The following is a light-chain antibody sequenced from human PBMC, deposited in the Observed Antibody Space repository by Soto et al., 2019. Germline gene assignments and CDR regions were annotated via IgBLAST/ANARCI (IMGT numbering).Light chain of an antibody. CDR3: QQYKDWPTT. V-gene: IGKV3-20*01. Sequence: EIVLTQSPGTLSLSPGERATLSCRASQSVSSDSLAWYQQQPGQAPRLLIYSTSNRATGIPDRFSGSGSGTDFTLTITSLQSEDFGVYFCQQYKDWPTTFGQGTKVDIK. CDR2: STS. J-gene: IGKJ1*01. CDR1: QSVSSDS.